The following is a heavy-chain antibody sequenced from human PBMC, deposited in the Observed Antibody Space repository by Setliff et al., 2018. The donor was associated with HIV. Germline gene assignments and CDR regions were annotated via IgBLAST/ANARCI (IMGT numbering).Heavy chain of an antibody. D-gene: IGHD3-10*01. V-gene: IGHV3-9*01. J-gene: IGHJ3*02. CDR1: GFSFDDYA. CDR2: ISWNSRAI. CDR3: ARDRGYPDSFNI. Sequence: PGGSLRLSCAASGFSFDDYAMHWVRQAPGRGLEWVAGISWNSRAIGYADSVKGRFTISRDNAKNTLYLQMNSLRAEDTAVYYCARDRGYPDSFNIWGQGTVVTVSS.